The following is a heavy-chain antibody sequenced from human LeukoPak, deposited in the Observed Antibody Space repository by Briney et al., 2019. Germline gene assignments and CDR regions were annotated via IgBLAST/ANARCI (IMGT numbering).Heavy chain of an antibody. J-gene: IGHJ4*02. V-gene: IGHV3-21*01. CDR1: GFTFSSYS. D-gene: IGHD3-10*01. CDR3: APLSLYGSGSYPFDY. Sequence: GGSLRLSCAASGFTFSSYSMNWVRQAPGKGLEWVSSISISSSYIYYAESVKGRFTISRDNAKNSLYLQMNSLRAEDTAVYYWAPLSLYGSGSYPFDYWGQGTLVTVSS. CDR2: ISISSSYI.